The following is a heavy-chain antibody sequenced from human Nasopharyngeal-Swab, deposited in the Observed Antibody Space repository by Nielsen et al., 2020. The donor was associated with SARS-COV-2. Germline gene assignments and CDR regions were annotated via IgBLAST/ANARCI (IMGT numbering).Heavy chain of an antibody. D-gene: IGHD3-16*02. J-gene: IGHJ6*02. Sequence: SMRPSCPPSGLTLSSLCTHWVSQVQGEWREWEAVISYDGSNKNYADSVNGRFTISRDNSKNTLYLQMNSLRAEDTGVYYCAKVVTYDYVWGSYRLNFGRYGMGVCGQGTTVTVSS. V-gene: IGHV3-30*18. CDR2: ISYDGSNK. CDR3: AKVVTYDYVWGSYRLNFGRYGMGV. CDR1: GLTLSSLC.